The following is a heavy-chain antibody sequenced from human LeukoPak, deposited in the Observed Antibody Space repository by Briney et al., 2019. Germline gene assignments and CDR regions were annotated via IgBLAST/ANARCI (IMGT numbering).Heavy chain of an antibody. CDR1: GGSINSYY. Sequence: SETLSLTCTVSGGSINSYYWSWIRQPPGKELEWIGYIYYSGSTNYNPSLQSRVTMSVDTSKNQFSLQLSSVTAADTAVYYCARAPLDYSMDYWGQGTMVTVSA. CDR2: IYYSGST. V-gene: IGHV4-59*01. D-gene: IGHD2-15*01. J-gene: IGHJ4*02. CDR3: ARAPLDYSMDY.